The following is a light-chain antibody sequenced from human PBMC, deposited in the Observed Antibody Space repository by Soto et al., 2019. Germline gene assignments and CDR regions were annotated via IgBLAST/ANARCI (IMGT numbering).Light chain of an antibody. CDR1: QSVNAN. V-gene: IGKV3-15*01. Sequence: EVVMTQSPATLSVSPGERATLSCRASQSVNANLAWYQQKPGQAPRLLIHGASNRATGIPARFSGSGFGTGFHLTISRPQSEDCAVYYCQQYNTWLWTFGQGTKVEI. CDR2: GAS. J-gene: IGKJ1*01. CDR3: QQYNTWLWT.